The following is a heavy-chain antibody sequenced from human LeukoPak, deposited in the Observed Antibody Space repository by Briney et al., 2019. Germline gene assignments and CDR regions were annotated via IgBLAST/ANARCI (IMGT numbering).Heavy chain of an antibody. J-gene: IGHJ4*02. CDR3: ARDRETYGANSPFDY. CDR2: IWFDGTNT. V-gene: IGHV3-33*01. Sequence: GRSLRLSCAAAGFTFSRYGMHWVRQAPGKGLEWVAVIWFDGTNTYYADSVKGRFTISRDNSKHTLFLQINSLRAEDTAMYYCARDRETYGANSPFDYWGRGTLVTVSS. CDR1: GFTFSRYG. D-gene: IGHD4-23*01.